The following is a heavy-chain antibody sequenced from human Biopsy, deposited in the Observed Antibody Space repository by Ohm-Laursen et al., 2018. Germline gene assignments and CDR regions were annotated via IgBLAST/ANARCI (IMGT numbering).Heavy chain of an antibody. V-gene: IGHV4-39*01. D-gene: IGHD4-17*01. J-gene: IGHJ4*02. CDR2: IYYSGST. CDR1: GGSISSSNYY. CDR3: ARHSSMTTVIFVN. Sequence: SDTLSLTCTVSGGSISSSNYYWGWIRQPPGKGLQWIGSIYYSGSTYYNPSLKSRVTISVDTSKNQFSLKLSSVAAPDTAVYYCARHSSMTTVIFVNWGQGTLVTVSS.